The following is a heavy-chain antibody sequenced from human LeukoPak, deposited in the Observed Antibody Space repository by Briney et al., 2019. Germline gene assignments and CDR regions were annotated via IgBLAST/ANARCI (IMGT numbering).Heavy chain of an antibody. CDR1: GGSISSSSYY. CDR3: ARQGLPTGEGDFDY. Sequence: SETLSLTCTVSGGSISSSSYYWGWIRQPPGKGLEWIGSIYYSGSTYYNPSLKSRVTISVDTSKNQFSLKLSSVTAADTAVYYCARQGLPTGEGDFDYWGQGTLVTVSS. J-gene: IGHJ4*02. CDR2: IYYSGST. D-gene: IGHD7-27*01. V-gene: IGHV4-39*01.